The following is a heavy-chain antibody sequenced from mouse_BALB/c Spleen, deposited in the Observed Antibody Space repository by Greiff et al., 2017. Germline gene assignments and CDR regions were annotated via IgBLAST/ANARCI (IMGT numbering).Heavy chain of an antibody. CDR1: GYTFTSYW. Sequence: QVQLQQPGAELVKPGASVKLSCKASGYTFTSYWMHWVKQRPGQGLEWIGEINPSNGRTNYNEKFKSKATLTVDKSSSTAYMQLSSLTSEDSAVYYCARSYGPPWYFDVWGAGTTVTVSS. CDR3: ARSYGPPWYFDV. V-gene: IGHV1S81*02. D-gene: IGHD1-1*02. J-gene: IGHJ1*01. CDR2: INPSNGRT.